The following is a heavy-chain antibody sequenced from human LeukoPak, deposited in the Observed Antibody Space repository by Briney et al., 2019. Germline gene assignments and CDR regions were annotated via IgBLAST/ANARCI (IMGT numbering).Heavy chain of an antibody. J-gene: IGHJ6*03. Sequence: GGSLRLSCAASGFTFSSYWMHWVRQAPGKGLVWVSRINSDGSSTSYADSVKGRFTISRDNAKNSLYLQMNSLRAEDTAVYYCARASLCSGGSCYSGYYYYMDVWGKGTTVTVSS. V-gene: IGHV3-74*01. D-gene: IGHD2-15*01. CDR2: INSDGSST. CDR3: ARASLCSGGSCYSGYYYYMDV. CDR1: GFTFSSYW.